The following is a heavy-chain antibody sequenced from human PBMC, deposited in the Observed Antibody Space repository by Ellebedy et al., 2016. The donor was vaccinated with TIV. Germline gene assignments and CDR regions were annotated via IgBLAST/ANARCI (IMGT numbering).Heavy chain of an antibody. J-gene: IGHJ4*01. CDR1: GFSVSSNY. CDR2: IYTGDST. D-gene: IGHD5-24*01. Sequence: PGGSLRLSCAASGFSVSSNYVSWVRQAPGKGLEWVSYIYTGDSTYHADSVKGRFIISRDNSKNTVYLQMNSLRAEDTAVYYCAKRDGQNWGHGTLVTVSS. V-gene: IGHV3-53*01. CDR3: AKRDGQN.